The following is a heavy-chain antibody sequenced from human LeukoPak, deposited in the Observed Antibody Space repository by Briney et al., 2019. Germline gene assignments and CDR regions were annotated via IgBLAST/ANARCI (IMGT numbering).Heavy chain of an antibody. CDR2: IFAATDNT. V-gene: IGHV3-23*01. CDR3: AKGDLMGPASDC. J-gene: IGHJ4*02. CDR1: GFTFSSYH. Sequence: PGGSLRLSCVASGFTFSSYHMSWVRQAPGKGLEWVSRIFAATDNTNYADSVKGRFTISRDNSKDTLYLQMDSLRAEDTAVYYCAKGDLMGPASDCWGQGTLVTVSS. D-gene: IGHD2-21*02.